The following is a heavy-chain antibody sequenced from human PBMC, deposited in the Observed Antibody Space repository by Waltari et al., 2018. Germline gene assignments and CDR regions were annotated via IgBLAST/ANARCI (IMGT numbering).Heavy chain of an antibody. CDR2: IGTNSGTP. V-gene: IGHV7-4-1*02. CDR1: GYIFTNYA. CDR3: ARGIQLWGRGSWYFDD. J-gene: IGHJ4*02. Sequence: QVQLVQSGSELKKPGASVKVSCKASGYIFTNYAMNWVRQAPGHGLEWMGWIGTNSGTPTFAQGFTGRFVVSLDTSVSTVYLQISSLKAEDTAVYYCARGIQLWGRGSWYFDDWGQGTLVTVSS. D-gene: IGHD5-18*01.